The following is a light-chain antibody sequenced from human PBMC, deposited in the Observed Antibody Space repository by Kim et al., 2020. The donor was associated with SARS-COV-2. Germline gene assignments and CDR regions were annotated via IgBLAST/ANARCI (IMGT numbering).Light chain of an antibody. CDR1: SSDVGGYNY. J-gene: IGLJ2*01. CDR2: DVS. CDR3: SSYTSSSTVV. Sequence: GQSITSSCTGTSSDVGGYNYVSWYQQHPGKAPKLMIYDVSNRPSGVSNRFYGSKSGNTASLTISGLQAEDEADYYCSSYTSSSTVVFGGGTQLTVL. V-gene: IGLV2-14*03.